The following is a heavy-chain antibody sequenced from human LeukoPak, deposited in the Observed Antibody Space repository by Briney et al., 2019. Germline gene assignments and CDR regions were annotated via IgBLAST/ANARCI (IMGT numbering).Heavy chain of an antibody. CDR1: GFTFSTYS. J-gene: IGHJ4*02. CDR3: AKGKWETASYGAGDY. D-gene: IGHD2-21*02. CDR2: ITGSGDTT. Sequence: GGSLRLSCAASGFTFSTYSMNWVRLAPGKGLEWVSRITGSGDTTNYADSVRGRFTISRDSPKNTLYLKMNNLGAEDTGVYLCAKGKWETASYGAGDYWGEGALVTVSS. V-gene: IGHV3-23*01.